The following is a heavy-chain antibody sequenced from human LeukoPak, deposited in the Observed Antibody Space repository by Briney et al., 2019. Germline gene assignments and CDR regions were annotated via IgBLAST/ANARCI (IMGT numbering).Heavy chain of an antibody. CDR3: ARDRSSWYDPLFDY. D-gene: IGHD6-13*01. CDR2: IYTSGST. V-gene: IGHV4-4*07. Sequence: PSETLSLACTVSGGSISSYYWSWLRQPAGKGLEWIGRIYTSGSTNYNPSLKSRVTMSVDTSKNQFSLKLSSVTAADTAVYYCARDRSSWYDPLFDYWGQGTLVTVSS. J-gene: IGHJ4*02. CDR1: GGSISSYY.